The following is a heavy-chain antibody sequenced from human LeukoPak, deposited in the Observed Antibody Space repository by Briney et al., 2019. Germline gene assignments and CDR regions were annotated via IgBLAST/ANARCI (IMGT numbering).Heavy chain of an antibody. CDR1: GGSISGSTYY. V-gene: IGHV4-39*01. Sequence: PSEALSLTCTVSGGSISGSTYYWGWIRQPPGKGLEWIGSMYYSGSTYYHPSLKSRVTISVDTSKNQFSLKLSSVTAADTAVYYCARLGPGYSSSWSNDAFAIWGQGTMVTVSS. CDR2: MYYSGST. CDR3: ARLGPGYSSSWSNDAFAI. D-gene: IGHD6-13*01. J-gene: IGHJ3*02.